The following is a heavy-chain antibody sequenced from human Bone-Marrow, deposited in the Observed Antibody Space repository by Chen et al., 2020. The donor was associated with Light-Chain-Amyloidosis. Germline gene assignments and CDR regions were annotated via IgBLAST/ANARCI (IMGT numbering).Heavy chain of an antibody. CDR1: GFAFSIYA. J-gene: IGHJ3*02. CDR3: AKDISYGDILRGYPAGAFDI. V-gene: IGHV3-23*04. Sequence: EVQLVESGGGLLQRGGSLRLSCAASGFAFSIYAMCWVRQAPGKGLGWVATISGSGGSGCYGDTVKGRLTISSDNSKNALFLQMNSQRAEDTAVYYCAKDISYGDILRGYPAGAFDIWGQGTMVTVSS. D-gene: IGHD3-9*01. CDR2: ISGSGGSG.